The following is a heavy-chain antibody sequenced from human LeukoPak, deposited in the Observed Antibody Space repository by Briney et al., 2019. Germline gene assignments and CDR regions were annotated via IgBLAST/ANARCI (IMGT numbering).Heavy chain of an antibody. D-gene: IGHD3-3*01. Sequence: SQTLSLTCTVSGGSVNSGSYYWTWIRQRAGKGLEWIGRTYTTGSTNYNPSLKSRVTISSDAAENQFSLKLSSVTAADTAMYYCARGVSDFWSPYYYMDVWGKGTTVTVSS. J-gene: IGHJ6*03. V-gene: IGHV4-61*02. CDR1: GGSVNSGSYY. CDR3: ARGVSDFWSPYYYMDV. CDR2: TYTTGST.